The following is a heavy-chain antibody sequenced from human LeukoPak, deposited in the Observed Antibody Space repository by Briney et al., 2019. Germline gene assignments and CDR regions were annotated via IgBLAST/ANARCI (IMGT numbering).Heavy chain of an antibody. CDR2: IYDNGYT. V-gene: IGHV4-59*08. CDR1: GGSTSTYY. J-gene: IGHJ5*02. Sequence: PSETLSLTCTVSGGSTSTYYWSWIRQPPGKGLECIGYIYDNGYTHYNPSLKSRVSISLDTSKSQFSLNLSSVTAADTAVYYCARRAFGGVIAANWFDPWGQGTLVTVSS. CDR3: ARRAFGGVIAANWFDP. D-gene: IGHD3-16*02.